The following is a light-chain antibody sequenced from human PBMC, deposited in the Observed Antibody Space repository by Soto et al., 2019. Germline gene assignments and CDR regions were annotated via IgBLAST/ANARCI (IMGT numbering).Light chain of an antibody. V-gene: IGLV2-14*03. Sequence: QSALTQPASVSGSPGQSITISCTGTSSDIGHYDYVSWYQQHPGKAPKLMIYHVTYRPSGFSNRYSGSKSGNSASLTISGLQADDEADYYCCSLTTSHTYVFGSGTKLPVL. J-gene: IGLJ1*01. CDR3: CSLTTSHTYV. CDR2: HVT. CDR1: SSDIGHYDY.